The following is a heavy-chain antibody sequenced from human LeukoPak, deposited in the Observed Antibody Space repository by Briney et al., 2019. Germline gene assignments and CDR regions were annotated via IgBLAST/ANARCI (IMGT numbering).Heavy chain of an antibody. D-gene: IGHD6-13*01. CDR1: GFTFSSYA. Sequence: PGGSLRLSCAASGFTFSSYAMHWVRQAPGKGLEWVAVISYDGSNKYYADSVKGRFTISRDNSKNTLYLQMNSLRAEDTAVYYCARDSVIAAPWGQGTLVTVSS. CDR3: ARDSVIAAP. J-gene: IGHJ5*02. CDR2: ISYDGSNK. V-gene: IGHV3-30-3*01.